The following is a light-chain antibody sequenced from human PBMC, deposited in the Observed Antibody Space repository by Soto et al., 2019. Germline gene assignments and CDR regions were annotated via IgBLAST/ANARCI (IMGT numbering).Light chain of an antibody. Sequence: EIVLTQSPCTLSLSPGERATLSCRASQSVSSYLVWYQQKPGQAPRLLIYDASKRAAGIPARFSGSGSGTQFTLTISGLQSEDFGTYYCQQYNAWPGTFGQGTKVDIK. CDR3: QQYNAWPGT. J-gene: IGKJ1*01. CDR2: DAS. V-gene: IGKV3D-15*01. CDR1: QSVSSY.